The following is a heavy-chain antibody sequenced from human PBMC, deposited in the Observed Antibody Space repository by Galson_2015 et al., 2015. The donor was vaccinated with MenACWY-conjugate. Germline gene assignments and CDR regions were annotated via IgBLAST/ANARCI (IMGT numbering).Heavy chain of an antibody. J-gene: IGHJ6*02. CDR1: GLTFPNAV. Sequence: SLRLSCAVSGLTFPNAVIHWLRQAPGKGLEWISAVTGNADDITYADSVKGRFTVYRDNSKNTVYLQIHSLRGADSALYYCAILEVREPYSGVDCGGQGTTVTVSS. CDR2: VTGNADDI. D-gene: IGHD3/OR15-3a*01. V-gene: IGHV3-23*01. CDR3: AILEVREPYSGVDC.